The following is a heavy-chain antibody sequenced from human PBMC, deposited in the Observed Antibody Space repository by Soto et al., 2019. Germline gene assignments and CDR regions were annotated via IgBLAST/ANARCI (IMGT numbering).Heavy chain of an antibody. CDR3: ARDGMDCSSTSCYYPPSLFDY. CDR2: ISSSGSTI. D-gene: IGHD2-2*01. Sequence: GGSLRLSCAASGFTFSDYYMSWIRQAPGKGLEWVSYISSSGSTIYYADSVKGRFTISRDNAKNSLYLQMNSLRAEDTAVYYCARDGMDCSSTSCYYPPSLFDYWGQGTLVTVSS. V-gene: IGHV3-11*01. J-gene: IGHJ4*02. CDR1: GFTFSDYY.